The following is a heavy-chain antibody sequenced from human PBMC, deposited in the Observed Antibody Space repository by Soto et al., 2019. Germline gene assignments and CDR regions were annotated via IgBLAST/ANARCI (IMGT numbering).Heavy chain of an antibody. CDR2: IYYSGST. J-gene: IGHJ4*02. D-gene: IGHD5-18*01. CDR3: AREDSYGYFNDY. CDR1: GGSISSGDYY. Sequence: SETLSLTCTVSGGSISSGDYYWSWIRQPPGKGLEWIGYIYYSGSTYYNPSLKSRLTISVDTPKNQFSLKLSSVTAADTAVYYCAREDSYGYFNDYWGQGTLVTVSS. V-gene: IGHV4-30-4*01.